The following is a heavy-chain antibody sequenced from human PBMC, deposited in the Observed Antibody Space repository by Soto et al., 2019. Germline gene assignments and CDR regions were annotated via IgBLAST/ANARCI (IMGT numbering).Heavy chain of an antibody. Sequence: SGPTLVNPTQTLTLTCTFSGFSLSTSGVGVGWIRQPPGKALEWLALIYWDDDKRYSPSLKSRLTITKDTSKNQLVLTMTNMDPVDTATYYCAHLPWKQLWPRAPVAYWGQGTPVTVSS. CDR3: AHLPWKQLWPRAPVAY. D-gene: IGHD5-18*01. CDR1: GFSLSTSGVG. J-gene: IGHJ4*02. V-gene: IGHV2-5*02. CDR2: IYWDDDK.